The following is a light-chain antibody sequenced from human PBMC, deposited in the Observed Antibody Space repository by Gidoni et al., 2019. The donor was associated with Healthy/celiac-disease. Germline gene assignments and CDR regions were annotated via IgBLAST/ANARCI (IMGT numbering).Light chain of an antibody. CDR2: GNS. CDR3: QSYDSSLSGVV. J-gene: IGLJ2*01. Sequence: QSVLTQPPSVSGAPGQRVTISCPGISSNIGAGYDVHWYQQRPGTAPKLLIYGNSNRPSGVPDRFSGSKSGTSASLAITGLQAEDEADYYCQSYDSSLSGVVFGGGTKLTVL. V-gene: IGLV1-40*01. CDR1: SSNIGAGYD.